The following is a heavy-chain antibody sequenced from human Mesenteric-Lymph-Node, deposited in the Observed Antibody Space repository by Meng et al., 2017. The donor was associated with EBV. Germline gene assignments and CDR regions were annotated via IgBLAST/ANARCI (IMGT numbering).Heavy chain of an antibody. CDR3: ARERRVG. Sequence: VTQEEAGGGVVKPGRSLGLSCVASGFTFSNYWMHWVRQAPGKGLVWVSRINTDGTSTYYADSVKGRSTISRDNAKNTWYLQRNSRRAEDTAMYYCARERRVGWGQGTLVTVSS. CDR2: INTDGTST. V-gene: IGHV3-74*01. J-gene: IGHJ4*02. CDR1: GFTFSNYW.